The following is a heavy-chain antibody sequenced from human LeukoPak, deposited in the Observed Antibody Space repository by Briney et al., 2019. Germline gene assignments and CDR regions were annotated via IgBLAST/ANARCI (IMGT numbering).Heavy chain of an antibody. CDR3: ARVSYTKEFDY. J-gene: IGHJ4*02. V-gene: IGHV4-59*01. CDR1: GGSISSYY. Sequence: SETLSLTCTVSGGSISSYYWSWIRQSPGKGLEWIGYIYYSGSTNYNPSLKSRVTISVDTSKNQFSLKLSSVTAADTAVYYCARVSYTKEFDYWGQGTLVTVSS. CDR2: IYYSGST. D-gene: IGHD1-26*01.